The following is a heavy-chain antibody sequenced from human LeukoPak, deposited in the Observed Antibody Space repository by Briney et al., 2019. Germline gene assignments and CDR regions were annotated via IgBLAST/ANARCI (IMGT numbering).Heavy chain of an antibody. J-gene: IGHJ4*02. D-gene: IGHD3-22*01. CDR3: AFTTEITHFDY. Sequence: ASVKVSCKASGYTFTGYYMHWVRQAPGQGLEWMGWIHPNSGGTNHAQKFQGRVTMTRDTAISTAYMELSRLRSDDTAGYYCAFTTEITHFDYWGQGTLVTVSS. V-gene: IGHV1-2*02. CDR2: IHPNSGGT. CDR1: GYTFTGYY.